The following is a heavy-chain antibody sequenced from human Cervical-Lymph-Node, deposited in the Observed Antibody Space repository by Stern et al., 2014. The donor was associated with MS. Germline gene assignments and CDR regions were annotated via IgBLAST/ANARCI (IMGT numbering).Heavy chain of an antibody. Sequence: QVQLVQSGAEVKKPGASVKVSCKASGYTLSSYAMHWVRQAPGQGLEWMGRINAGNGDTKYTQKFKGRVTVTRDTSANIAYMELSSLTSEDTAVYYCTTGLSTISSLLRYWGQGTLVTVSS. CDR2: INAGNGDT. CDR1: GYTLSSYA. CDR3: TTGLSTISSLLRY. J-gene: IGHJ1*01. D-gene: IGHD2-2*01. V-gene: IGHV1-3*01.